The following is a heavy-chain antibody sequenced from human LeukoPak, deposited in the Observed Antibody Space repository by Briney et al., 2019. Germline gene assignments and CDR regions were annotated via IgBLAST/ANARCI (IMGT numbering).Heavy chain of an antibody. D-gene: IGHD3-22*01. V-gene: IGHV1-69*04. Sequence: SVKVSCKASGGTFSSYAISWVRQAPGQGLEWMGRIIPILGIANYAQKFQGRVTITADKSTGTAYMELSSLRSEDTAVYYCARDSPYYYDSSGYYGGSDYWGQGTLVTVSS. CDR2: IIPILGIA. CDR3: ARDSPYYYDSSGYYGGSDY. J-gene: IGHJ4*02. CDR1: GGTFSSYA.